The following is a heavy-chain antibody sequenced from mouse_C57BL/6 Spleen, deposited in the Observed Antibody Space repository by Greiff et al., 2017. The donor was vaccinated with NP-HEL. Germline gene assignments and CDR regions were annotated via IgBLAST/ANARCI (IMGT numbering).Heavy chain of an antibody. CDR3: ARGERDGNPIFDY. V-gene: IGHV1-7*01. D-gene: IGHD2-1*01. CDR2: INPSSGYT. J-gene: IGHJ2*01. Sequence: VQLQQSGAELAKPGASVKLSCKASGYTFTSYCMHWVKQRSGQGLEWIGYINPSSGYTKYNQKFKDKATLTADKSSSTAYMQLSSLTYEDSAVYYCARGERDGNPIFDYWGQGTTLTVSS. CDR1: GYTFTSYC.